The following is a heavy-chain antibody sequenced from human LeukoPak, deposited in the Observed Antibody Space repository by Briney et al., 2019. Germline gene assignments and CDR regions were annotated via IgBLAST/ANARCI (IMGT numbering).Heavy chain of an antibody. CDR3: ARVVAVAGPVMGGWFDP. CDR1: GGSISSYY. J-gene: IGHJ5*02. Sequence: PSETLSLTCTVSGGSISSYYWSWIRQPPGKGLEWIGYIYYSGSTNYNPSLKSRVTISVDTSKNQFSLKLSSVTAADTAVYYCARVVAVAGPVMGGWFDPWGQGTLVTVSS. D-gene: IGHD6-19*01. V-gene: IGHV4-59*01. CDR2: IYYSGST.